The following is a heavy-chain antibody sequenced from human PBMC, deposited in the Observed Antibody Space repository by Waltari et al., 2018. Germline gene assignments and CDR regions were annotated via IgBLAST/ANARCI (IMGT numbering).Heavy chain of an antibody. V-gene: IGHV3-49*04. J-gene: IGHJ6*02. CDR3: TREGSSSWWYNYYYGMDV. CDR1: GFTFGDYA. D-gene: IGHD6-13*01. Sequence: EVQLVESGGGLVQPGRSLRLSCTASGFTFGDYAMSWVRQAPGKGLGWVGVIRSKAYGGTTEDAASVKGRITISRDDSKSIAYLQMNSLKTDDTAVYYCTREGSSSWWYNYYYGMDVWGQGTTVTVSS. CDR2: IRSKAYGGTT.